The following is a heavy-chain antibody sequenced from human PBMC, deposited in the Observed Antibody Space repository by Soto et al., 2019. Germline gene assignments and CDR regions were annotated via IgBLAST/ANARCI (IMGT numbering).Heavy chain of an antibody. CDR2: IIPKLGSA. CDR1: GGGNLRDYR. V-gene: IGHV1-69*01. CDR3: ARGGDGYNFGGVY. Sequence: QVQLVQSGAEVKEPGSSVKVSCKASGGGNLRDYRTTWVRRAPGQGLEWMGGIIPKLGSANYAQNFQGRVTVTAEESTNTVYMELRSLRSDDTAVYYCARGGDGYNFGGVYWGQRTPVTVSS. J-gene: IGHJ4*02. D-gene: IGHD2-21*01.